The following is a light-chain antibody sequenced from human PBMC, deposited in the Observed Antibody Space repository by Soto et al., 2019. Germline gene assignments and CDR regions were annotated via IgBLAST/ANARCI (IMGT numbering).Light chain of an antibody. Sequence: AIQMTQSPSSLSAFVGDRVTITCRASQAIGNDLGWYQQKPGKAPKVLISAASNLQSGVPSRFSGSGSGTDFTLTISSLQPEEFATYYCLQDYGYPRTFGQGTKVEI. CDR3: LQDYGYPRT. J-gene: IGKJ1*01. CDR1: QAIGND. CDR2: AAS. V-gene: IGKV1-6*01.